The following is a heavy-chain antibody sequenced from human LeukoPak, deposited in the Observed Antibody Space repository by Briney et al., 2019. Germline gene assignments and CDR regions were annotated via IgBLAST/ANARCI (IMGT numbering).Heavy chain of an antibody. D-gene: IGHD3-22*01. J-gene: IGHJ4*02. Sequence: SETLSLTCTVSGGSISSGDYYWSWIRQPPGKGLEWIGYIYYSGSTYYNPSLKSRVTISVDTSKNQFSLKLSSVTAADTAVYYCARHRGAHYYDSSGYQDFDYWGQGTLVTVSS. CDR1: GGSISSGDYY. CDR2: IYYSGST. CDR3: ARHRGAHYYDSSGYQDFDY. V-gene: IGHV4-30-4*01.